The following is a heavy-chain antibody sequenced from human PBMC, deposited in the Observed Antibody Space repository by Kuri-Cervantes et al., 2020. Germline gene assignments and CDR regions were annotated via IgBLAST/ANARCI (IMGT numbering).Heavy chain of an antibody. D-gene: IGHD5-18*01. J-gene: IGHJ6*02. CDR1: GLTFSSYC. CDR3: ARLKGHTAMEQTYYYYGMDV. Sequence: GGSLRLSCAASGLTFSSYCMHWVRQAPGKGLEWVAVISYDGSNKYYADSVKGRFTISRDNAKDSLYLQMNSLRAEDTAVYYWARLKGHTAMEQTYYYYGMDVWGQGTPVTVSS. CDR2: ISYDGSNK. V-gene: IGHV3-30-3*01.